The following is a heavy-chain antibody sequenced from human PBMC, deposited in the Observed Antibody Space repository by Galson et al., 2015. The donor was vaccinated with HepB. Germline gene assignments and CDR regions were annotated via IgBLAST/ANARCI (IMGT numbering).Heavy chain of an antibody. V-gene: IGHV1-69*10. Sequence: SVKVSCKASGGTFSSYAISWVRQAPGQGLEWMGGIIPILGIANYAQKSQGRVTITADKSTSTAYMELSSLRSEDTAVYYCAREPLQTTQNWFDPWGQGTLVTVSS. CDR1: GGTFSSYA. J-gene: IGHJ5*02. CDR2: IIPILGIA. CDR3: AREPLQTTQNWFDP. D-gene: IGHD2-15*01.